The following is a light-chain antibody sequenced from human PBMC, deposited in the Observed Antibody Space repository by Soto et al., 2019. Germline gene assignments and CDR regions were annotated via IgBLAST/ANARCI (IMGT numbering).Light chain of an antibody. CDR1: QTVSSI. CDR3: QQYNDWPPIT. V-gene: IGKV3-15*01. J-gene: IGKJ5*01. CDR2: DAS. Sequence: ETVMTQSPTTLSVSPGESATLSCWPSQTVSSILAWYQQKPGQAPRLLIYDASTRATGIPARFSGSGSGTEFTLTISSLQSEDFAIYYCQQYNDWPPITFGQGTRLEIK.